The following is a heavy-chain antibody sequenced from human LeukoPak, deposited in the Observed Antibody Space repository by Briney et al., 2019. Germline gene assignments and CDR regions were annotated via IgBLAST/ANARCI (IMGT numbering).Heavy chain of an antibody. Sequence: GTSLRLSCAASGFTFSTYGMHWVRQAPGKGLEWVAVIWHDGSNKYYADSVEGRFTISRDNSRDTLHLQMNSLRAEDTAVFYCARGHRGGYSSGYPYFDFWGQGTPVTVSS. D-gene: IGHD3-22*01. CDR2: IWHDGSNK. J-gene: IGHJ4*02. CDR3: ARGHRGGYSSGYPYFDF. V-gene: IGHV3-33*01. CDR1: GFTFSTYG.